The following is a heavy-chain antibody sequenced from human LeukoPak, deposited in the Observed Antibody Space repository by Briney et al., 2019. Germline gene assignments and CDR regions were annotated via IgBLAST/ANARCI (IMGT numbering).Heavy chain of an antibody. D-gene: IGHD1-26*01. Sequence: QPGGSLRLSCAASGFTFSSYGMHWVRQAPVKGLEWVAVISYDGSNKYYADSVKGRFTISRDNSKNTLYLQMNSLRAEDTAVYYCAKDRRELADWGQGTLVTVSS. CDR2: ISYDGSNK. J-gene: IGHJ4*02. CDR1: GFTFSSYG. CDR3: AKDRRELAD. V-gene: IGHV3-30*18.